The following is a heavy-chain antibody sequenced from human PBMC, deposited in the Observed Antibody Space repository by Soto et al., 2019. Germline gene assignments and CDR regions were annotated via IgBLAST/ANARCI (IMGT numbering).Heavy chain of an antibody. J-gene: IGHJ4*02. CDR1: VYTFTSYG. V-gene: IGHV1-18*01. CDR2: ISAYNGNT. Sequence: ASVKVACNASVYTFTSYGISWVRQAPGQGLEWMGWISAYNGNTNYAQKLQGRVTMTTDTSTSTAYMELRSLRPDDTAVYYCARVYSGAVAYFDYWGQGTLVTVSS. CDR3: ARVYSGAVAYFDY. D-gene: IGHD6-19*01.